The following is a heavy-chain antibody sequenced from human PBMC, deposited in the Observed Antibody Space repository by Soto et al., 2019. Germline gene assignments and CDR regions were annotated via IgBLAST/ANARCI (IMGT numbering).Heavy chain of an antibody. D-gene: IGHD4-17*01. J-gene: IGHJ3*02. CDR1: GFTFSSYG. CDR3: ARDWGVTTVPNDAFDI. CDR2: IWYDGSNK. Sequence: GGSLRLSCAASGFTFSSYGMHWVRQAPGKGLEWVAVIWYDGSNKYYADSVKGRFTISRDNSKNTLYLQMNSLRAEDTAVYYCARDWGVTTVPNDAFDIWGQGTMVTVSS. V-gene: IGHV3-33*01.